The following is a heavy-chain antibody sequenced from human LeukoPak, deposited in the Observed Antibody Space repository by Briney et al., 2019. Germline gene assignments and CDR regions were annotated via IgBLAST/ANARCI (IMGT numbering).Heavy chain of an antibody. J-gene: IGHJ4*02. CDR1: GGTFSSYA. D-gene: IGHD1-1*01. CDR2: IIPILGIA. CDR3: ARGNWNFYYFDY. V-gene: IGHV1-69*04. Sequence: ASVKVSCKASGGTFSSYAISWVRQAPGQGLEWMGRIIPILGIANYAQKFQGRVTITADKSTSTAYMELRSPRSDDTAVYYCARGNWNFYYFDYWGQGTLVTVSS.